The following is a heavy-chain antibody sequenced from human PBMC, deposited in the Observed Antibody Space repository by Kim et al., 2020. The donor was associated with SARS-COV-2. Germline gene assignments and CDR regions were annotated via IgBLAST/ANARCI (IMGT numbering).Heavy chain of an antibody. V-gene: IGHV3-74*01. CDR2: INSDGSST. Sequence: GGSLRLSCAASGFTFSSYWMHWVRQAPGKGLVWVARINSDGSSTSSADSVKGRFTISRDNAKNTQYLQMNSLRAEETAVDYCARVRPADDYYYYYGMDVWGQGTTVTVSS. D-gene: IGHD6-6*01. CDR1: GFTFSSYW. J-gene: IGHJ6*02. CDR3: ARVRPADDYYYYYGMDV.